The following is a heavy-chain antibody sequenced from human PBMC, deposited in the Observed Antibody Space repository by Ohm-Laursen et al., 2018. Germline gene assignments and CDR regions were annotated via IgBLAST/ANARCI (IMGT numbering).Heavy chain of an antibody. V-gene: IGHV3-48*01. CDR3: ARVSSGYYVFDY. J-gene: IGHJ4*02. CDR1: GFTFSSYS. D-gene: IGHD3-22*01. CDR2: ISSSSSTI. Sequence: SPRLSCSASGFTFSSYSMNWVRQAPGKGLEWVSYISSSSSTIYYADSVKGRFTTSRDNAKNSLYLQMNSLRAEDTAVYYCARVSSGYYVFDYWGQGTLVTVSS.